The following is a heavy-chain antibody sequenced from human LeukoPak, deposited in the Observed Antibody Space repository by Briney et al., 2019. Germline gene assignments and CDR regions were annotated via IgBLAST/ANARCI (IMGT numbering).Heavy chain of an antibody. J-gene: IGHJ4*02. V-gene: IGHV3-23*01. CDR2: VRGSGGST. D-gene: IGHD3-16*01. CDR3: AKGYYDYVWGSYYFDY. Sequence: GRSLRLSRAAAGFTFSSYAMSWVRLAPGKGMEWVSAVRGSGGSTYYADSVKGRFTISRDNYRDTLYLQMNSLRAEDAAVYYWAKGYYDYVWGSYYFDYWGQGTLVTVSS. CDR1: GFTFSSYA.